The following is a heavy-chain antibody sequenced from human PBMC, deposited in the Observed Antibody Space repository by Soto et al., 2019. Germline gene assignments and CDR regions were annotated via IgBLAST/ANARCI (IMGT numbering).Heavy chain of an antibody. V-gene: IGHV3-23*01. CDR3: AKDRGYDSSGYYYYYYGMDV. CDR2: ISGSGGST. CDR1: GFTFSSYA. J-gene: IGHJ6*02. D-gene: IGHD3-22*01. Sequence: PGGSLRLSCAASGFTFSSYAMSWVRQAPGKGLEWVSAISGSGGSTYYADSVKGRFTISRDNSKNTLYLQMNSLRAEDTAVYYCAKDRGYDSSGYYYYYYGMDVWGQGTTVTVSS.